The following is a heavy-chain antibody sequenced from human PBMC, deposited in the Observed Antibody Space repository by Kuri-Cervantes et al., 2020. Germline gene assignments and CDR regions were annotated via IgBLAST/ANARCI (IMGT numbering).Heavy chain of an antibody. CDR3: ASAHLIISLLKN. Sequence: ASVKVSCKASGYTFTGYYMHWVRQAPGQGLEWMGWINPNSGGTNYAQKFQGRVTMTRDTSISTAHMELSRLRSDDTAVYYCASAHLIISLLKNWGQGTLVTVSS. CDR1: GYTFTGYY. V-gene: IGHV1-2*02. D-gene: IGHD2-15*01. CDR2: INPNSGGT. J-gene: IGHJ4*02.